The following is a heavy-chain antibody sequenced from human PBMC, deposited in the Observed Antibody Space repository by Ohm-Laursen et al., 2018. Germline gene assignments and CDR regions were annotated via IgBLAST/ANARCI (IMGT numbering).Heavy chain of an antibody. CDR2: IKEDGSQK. Sequence: SLRLSCTASGFTFSGYWMTWVRQAPGKELEWVANIKEDGSQKNYVDSVKGRFTISRDNANNFLYLQMNSLRAEDTAVYYCARDISPVIVGVAFDVFDIWGQGTMVTVSS. D-gene: IGHD1-26*01. V-gene: IGHV3-7*01. CDR1: GFTFSGYW. CDR3: ARDISPVIVGVAFDVFDI. J-gene: IGHJ3*02.